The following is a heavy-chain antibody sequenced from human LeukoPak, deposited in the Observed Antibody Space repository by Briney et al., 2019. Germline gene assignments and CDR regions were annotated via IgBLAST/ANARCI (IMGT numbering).Heavy chain of an antibody. V-gene: IGHV4-38-2*02. CDR3: ARGSCSGGSCYRGYYYYMDV. D-gene: IGHD2-15*01. CDR1: GYSINSGYH. J-gene: IGHJ6*03. Sequence: SETLSLTCIVSGYSINSGYHWGWIRQPPGKGLEWIGSIYHSGSTYYNPSLKSRVTISIDTSKNQFSLKLSSVTAADTAVYYCARGSCSGGSCYRGYYYYMDVWGKGTTVTVSS. CDR2: IYHSGST.